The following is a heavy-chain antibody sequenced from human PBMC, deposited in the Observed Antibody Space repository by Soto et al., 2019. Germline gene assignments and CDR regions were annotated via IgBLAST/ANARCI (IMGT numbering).Heavy chain of an antibody. CDR3: AKGTMIVVVPPNGAFDI. Sequence: GGSLRLCCAASGVTVSSYAMSWVRKAPGKGLEWVSAISGSGGSTYYADSVKGRFTISRDNSKNTLYLQMNSLRAEDTAVYYCAKGTMIVVVPPNGAFDIWGQGTMVTVSS. CDR2: ISGSGGST. J-gene: IGHJ3*02. D-gene: IGHD3-22*01. CDR1: GVTVSSYA. V-gene: IGHV3-23*01.